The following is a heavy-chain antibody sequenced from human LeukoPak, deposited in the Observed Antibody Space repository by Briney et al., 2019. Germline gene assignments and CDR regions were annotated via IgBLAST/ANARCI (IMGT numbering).Heavy chain of an antibody. CDR3: ARGARIAVAGTDYYYGMDV. D-gene: IGHD6-19*01. CDR2: IILIFGIA. V-gene: IGHV1-69*04. CDR1: GGTFSSYA. Sequence: SVKVSCKASGGTFSSYAISWVRQAPGQGLEWMGRIILIFGIANYAQKFQGRVTITADKSTSTAYMELSSLRSEDTAVYYCARGARIAVAGTDYYYGMDVWGQGTTVTVSS. J-gene: IGHJ6*02.